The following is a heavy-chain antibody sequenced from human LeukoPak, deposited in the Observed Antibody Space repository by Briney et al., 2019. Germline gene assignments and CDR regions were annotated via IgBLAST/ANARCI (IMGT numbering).Heavy chain of an antibody. Sequence: GGSLRLSCAASGFTFSSYSMNWVRQAPGKGLEWVSYISSISSSSTYYADSGKGRFTISIDNAKNSLYLQMNSLRAEDTAVYYCARDFHRYYYDSSGYNAFDIWGQGTMVTVSS. J-gene: IGHJ3*02. CDR1: GFTFSSYS. V-gene: IGHV3-48*04. CDR3: ARDFHRYYYDSSGYNAFDI. D-gene: IGHD3-22*01. CDR2: ISSISSSST.